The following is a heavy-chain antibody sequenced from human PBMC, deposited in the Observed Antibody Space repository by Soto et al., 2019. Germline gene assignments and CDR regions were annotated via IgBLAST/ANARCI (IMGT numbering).Heavy chain of an antibody. J-gene: IGHJ4*02. Sequence: PGGSLRLSCAASGFTFSSYAMHWVRQAPGKGLEWVAVISYDGSNKYYADSVKGRFTISRDNSKNTLYLQMNSLRAEDTAVYYCARDLERYCSSTSCYYFDYWGQGTLVTVSS. CDR2: ISYDGSNK. CDR1: GFTFSSYA. V-gene: IGHV3-30-3*01. CDR3: ARDLERYCSSTSCYYFDY. D-gene: IGHD2-2*01.